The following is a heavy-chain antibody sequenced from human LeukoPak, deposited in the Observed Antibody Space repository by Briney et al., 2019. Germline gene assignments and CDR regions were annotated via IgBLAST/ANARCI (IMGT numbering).Heavy chain of an antibody. J-gene: IGHJ3*02. D-gene: IGHD4-17*01. CDR1: GGSISSGGYH. CDR3: ARTYGSGAFDI. Sequence: SETPSLTCTVSGGSISSGGYHWSWIRQHPGKGLEWIGYIYYSGSTYYNPSLKSRVTISVDTSKNQFSLKLSSVTAADTAVYYCARTYGSGAFDIWGQGTMFTVSS. V-gene: IGHV4-31*03. CDR2: IYYSGST.